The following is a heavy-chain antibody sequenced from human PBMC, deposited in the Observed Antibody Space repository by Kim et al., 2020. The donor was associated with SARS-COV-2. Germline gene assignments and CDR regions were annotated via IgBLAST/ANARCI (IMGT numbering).Heavy chain of an antibody. CDR2: ISSRAFGATP. CDR1: GFTFVDYA. D-gene: IGHD3-10*01. CDR3: TRNSVAVHFDY. V-gene: IGHV3-49*03. J-gene: IGHJ4*02. Sequence: GGSLRLSCSGSGFTFVDYALSWFRQAPGKELEWVGFISSRAFGATPQYAASVRGRFTISRDDSRNIAFLQMNSLETEDTAVYYCTRNSVAVHFDYWGQG.